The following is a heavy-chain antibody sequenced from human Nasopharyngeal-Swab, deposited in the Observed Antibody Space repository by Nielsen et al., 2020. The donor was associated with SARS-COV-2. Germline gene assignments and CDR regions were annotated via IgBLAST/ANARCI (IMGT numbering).Heavy chain of an antibody. CDR3: TRAATLYYGMDV. CDR2: IRSKAYGGTT. Sequence: GESLKISCTASGFTFGDYAMSWVRQAPGKGLEWVGFIRSKAYGGTTEYAASVKGRFTISRDDSKSIAYLQMNSLKTEDTAVHYCTRAATLYYGMDVWGQGTTVTVSS. V-gene: IGHV3-49*04. CDR1: GFTFGDYA. J-gene: IGHJ6*02. D-gene: IGHD2-15*01.